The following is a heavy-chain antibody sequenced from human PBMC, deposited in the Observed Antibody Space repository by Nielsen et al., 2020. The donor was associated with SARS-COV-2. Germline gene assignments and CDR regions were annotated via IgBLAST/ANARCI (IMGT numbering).Heavy chain of an antibody. CDR2: IYYSGSV. J-gene: IGHJ3*02. D-gene: IGHD2-2*01. V-gene: IGHV4-39*02. Sequence: SETLSLTCTVSGCSLSSRNYYWGWIRQPPGKGLEWIGTIYYSGSVSYNPSLRSRVTISVDTSKKHFSLKLTSVTAADTAVYFCARGDIAVVPAAMFRGDDAFDIWRQGTRVRVSS. CDR3: ARGDIAVVPAAMFRGDDAFDI. CDR1: GCSLSSRNYY.